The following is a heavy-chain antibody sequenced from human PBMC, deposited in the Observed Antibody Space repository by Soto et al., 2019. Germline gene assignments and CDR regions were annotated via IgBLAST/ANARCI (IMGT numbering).Heavy chain of an antibody. V-gene: IGHV3-74*03. Sequence: GGSLRLSCAASGFTFSSQWMYWVRQSPGKGPVWVSYINSDGSRIAYADSVKGRFTISRDNAKNTLYLQMNSLRAEDTAVYYCVRDIRWGRGTLVTVSS. CDR1: GFTFSSQW. CDR2: INSDGSRI. J-gene: IGHJ4*02. CDR3: VRDIR.